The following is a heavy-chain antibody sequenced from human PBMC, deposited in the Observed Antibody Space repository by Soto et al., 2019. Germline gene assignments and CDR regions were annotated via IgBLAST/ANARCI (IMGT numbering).Heavy chain of an antibody. V-gene: IGHV3-30-3*01. J-gene: IGHJ6*02. D-gene: IGHD6-13*01. CDR2: ISYDGSNK. CDR1: GFTFSSYA. CDR3: ARAIAAAGGYYYYGMDV. Sequence: QVQLVESGGGVVQPGRSLRLSCAASGFTFSSYAMHWVRQAPGKGLEWVAVISYDGSNKYYADSVKGRFTISRDNSKNTLYLQINSLRAEDTAVYYCARAIAAAGGYYYYGMDVWGQGTTVTVSS.